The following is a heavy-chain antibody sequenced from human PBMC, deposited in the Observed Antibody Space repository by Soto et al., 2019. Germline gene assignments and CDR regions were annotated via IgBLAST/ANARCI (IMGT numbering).Heavy chain of an antibody. J-gene: IGHJ4*02. CDR2: ISAYKGNT. CDR3: ASRSGQLPYYFDY. D-gene: IGHD6-6*01. CDR1: GFTFTDYG. Sequence: ASVKVSCKASGFTFTDYGISWVRQAPGQGLEWMGWISAYKGNTNYAQKFQGRVTMTTDTSTSTAYLELRSLRSDDMAVYFCASRSGQLPYYFDYWGQGTQVTVSS. V-gene: IGHV1-18*03.